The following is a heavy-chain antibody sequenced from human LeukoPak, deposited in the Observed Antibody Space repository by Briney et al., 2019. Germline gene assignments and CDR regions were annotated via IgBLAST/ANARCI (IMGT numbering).Heavy chain of an antibody. CDR2: ISWNSGRM. J-gene: IGHJ4*02. CDR1: GLTFDDYA. V-gene: IGHV3-9*01. D-gene: IGHD3-22*01. CDR3: AKDTSGYYDSSGYYFDY. Sequence: GGSLRLSCAASGLTFDDYAMHWVRQAPGKGLEWVSGISWNSGRMGYADSVKGRFTISRDNAKNSLYLQMNSLRVEDTALYYCAKDTSGYYDSSGYYFDYWGQGTLVTVSS.